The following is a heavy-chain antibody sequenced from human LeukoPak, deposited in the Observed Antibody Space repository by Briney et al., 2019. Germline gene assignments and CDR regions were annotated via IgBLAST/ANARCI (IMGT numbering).Heavy chain of an antibody. Sequence: GGSLRLSCAASGFTFSSYGMHWVRQAPGKGLEWVAFIRYDGSNKYYADSVKGRFTTSRDNSKNTLYLQMNSLRAEDTAVYYCAKGVAAAGTHAFDIWGQGAMVTVSS. CDR2: IRYDGSNK. CDR1: GFTFSSYG. V-gene: IGHV3-30*02. CDR3: AKGVAAAGTHAFDI. J-gene: IGHJ3*02. D-gene: IGHD6-13*01.